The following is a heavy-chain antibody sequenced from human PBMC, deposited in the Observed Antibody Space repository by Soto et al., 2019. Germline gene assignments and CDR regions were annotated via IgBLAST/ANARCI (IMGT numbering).Heavy chain of an antibody. J-gene: IGHJ5*02. CDR3: ARWSPYYDILTGYYGYNWFDP. CDR1: GYTFTSYD. Sequence: ASVKVSCKASGYTFTSYDINWVRQATGQGLEWMGWMIPNIGTTNYAQKFQGRVTITADESTSTAYMELSSLRSEDTAVYYCARWSPYYDILTGYYGYNWFDPWGQGTLVTVSS. D-gene: IGHD3-9*01. V-gene: IGHV1-69*13. CDR2: MIPNIGTT.